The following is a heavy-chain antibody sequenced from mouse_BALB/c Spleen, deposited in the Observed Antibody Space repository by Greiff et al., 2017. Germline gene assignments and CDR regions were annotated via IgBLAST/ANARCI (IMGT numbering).Heavy chain of an antibody. CDR3: AREGGIYDGYYVAY. Sequence: EVQLVESGGGLVQPGGSRKLSCAASGFTFSSFGMHWVRQAPEKGLEWVAYISSGSSTIYYADTVKGRFTISRDNPKNTLFLQMTSLRSEDTAMYYCAREGGIYDGYYVAYWGQGTLVTVSA. CDR2: ISSGSSTI. D-gene: IGHD2-3*01. J-gene: IGHJ3*01. V-gene: IGHV5-17*02. CDR1: GFTFSSFG.